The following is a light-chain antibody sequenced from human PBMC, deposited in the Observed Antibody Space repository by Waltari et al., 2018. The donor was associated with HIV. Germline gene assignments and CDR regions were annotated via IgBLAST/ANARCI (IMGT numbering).Light chain of an antibody. V-gene: IGKV3-15*01. Sequence: VLTQSPATLSVSPGESATLSCRASQTFNGNLAWYQQKSGQAPRLLIYGASTRASGIPDRFSGSGSVTRFTLTITGLQSEDSAIYYCHQYNNWPQTFGQGTKVEV. CDR1: QTFNGN. J-gene: IGKJ1*01. CDR2: GAS. CDR3: HQYNNWPQT.